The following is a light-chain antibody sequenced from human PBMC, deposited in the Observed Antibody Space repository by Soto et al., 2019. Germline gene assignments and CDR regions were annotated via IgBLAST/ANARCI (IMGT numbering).Light chain of an antibody. Sequence: DIQMTQSPSLLSASVGDRVTITCRSSQTISTWMAWYQQKPGKAPKLLVYDASTLQSGVASRFSGSGSGTEFTLIISGLQPDESATYYCQQYTNTNNPWMFGQGTKVDIK. V-gene: IGKV1-5*01. CDR1: QTISTW. CDR2: DAS. J-gene: IGKJ1*01. CDR3: QQYTNTNNPWM.